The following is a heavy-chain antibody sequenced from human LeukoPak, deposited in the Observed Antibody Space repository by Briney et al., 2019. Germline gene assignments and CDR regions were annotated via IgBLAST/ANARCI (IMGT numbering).Heavy chain of an antibody. Sequence: GGPLRLSCVASGFTLGTHALTWVGRPPSRGRDGVGAISGGGDNTYYADPVKGRFTLSRDDSRNTVYLQLNNLRVEDTAVYYCAKASWVSNADAVLWGQGTVVTVSS. CDR3: AKASWVSNADAVL. V-gene: IGHV3-23*01. CDR1: GFTLGTHA. CDR2: ISGGGDNT. D-gene: IGHD1-1*01. J-gene: IGHJ4*02.